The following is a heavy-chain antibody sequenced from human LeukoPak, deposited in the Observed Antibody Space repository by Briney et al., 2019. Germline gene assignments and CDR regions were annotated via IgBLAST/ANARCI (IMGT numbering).Heavy chain of an antibody. CDR2: ISSSSSYI. J-gene: IGHJ4*02. CDR1: GFTFSSYS. Sequence: GGSLRLSCAASGFTFSSYSINWVRQAPGKGLEWVSSISSSSSYIYYADSVKGRFTISRDNAKNSLYLQMNSLRAEDTAVYCCAREGLYRAFDNWGQGTLVTVSS. CDR3: AREGLYRAFDN. D-gene: IGHD2/OR15-2a*01. V-gene: IGHV3-21*01.